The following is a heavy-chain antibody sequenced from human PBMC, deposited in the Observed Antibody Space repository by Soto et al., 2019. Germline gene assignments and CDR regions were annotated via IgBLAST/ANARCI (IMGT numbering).Heavy chain of an antibody. D-gene: IGHD1-26*01. Sequence: QVQLVESGGGVVQPGRSLRLSCAGSGFTFSDYGIFWGRQAPGKGLEWVSLITYDGEYKDYVDSVKGRFTISRDNSKNTVYLQVSSLRVEDTAVYYCAKDRRRSSDLGTDYGLDVWVQGTTV. V-gene: IGHV3-30*18. CDR3: AKDRRRSSDLGTDYGLDV. CDR2: ITYDGEYK. CDR1: GFTFSDYG. J-gene: IGHJ6*02.